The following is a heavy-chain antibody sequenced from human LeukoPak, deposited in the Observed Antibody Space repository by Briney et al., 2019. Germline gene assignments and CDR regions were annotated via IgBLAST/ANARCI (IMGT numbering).Heavy chain of an antibody. CDR3: AREREAYCGGDCYPYYFDY. CDR2: IYYSGST. Sequence: SETLSLTCTVSGGSISSYYWSWIRQPPGKGLEWIGYIYYSGSTNYNPSLKSRVTISVDTSKSQFSLKLSSVTAADTAVYYCAREREAYCGGDCYPYYFDYWGQGTLVTVSS. CDR1: GGSISSYY. D-gene: IGHD2-21*01. J-gene: IGHJ4*02. V-gene: IGHV4-59*12.